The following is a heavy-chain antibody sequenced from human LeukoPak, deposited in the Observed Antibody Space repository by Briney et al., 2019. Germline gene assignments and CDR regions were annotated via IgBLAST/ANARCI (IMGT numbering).Heavy chain of an antibody. V-gene: IGHV4-39*01. CDR2: IYYSGST. J-gene: IGHJ5*02. D-gene: IGHD6-13*01. CDR1: GCSISSSSYY. CDR3: SRLAEAGKNWYDH. Sequence: PSETLSLTCTVSGCSISSSSYYWGWIRQPPGKGLEGIGRIYYSGSTYYNPSLKSRVTLSVDTSKNQFSLKLISVTAADTDVYYVSRLAEAGKNWYDHWGQGTLVTVSS.